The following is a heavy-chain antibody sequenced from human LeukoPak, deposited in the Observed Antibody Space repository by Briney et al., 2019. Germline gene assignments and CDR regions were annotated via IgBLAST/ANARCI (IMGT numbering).Heavy chain of an antibody. CDR2: IKKDGSEK. CDR3: TRDSYCSSTSCYRGHFDS. J-gene: IGHJ4*02. CDR1: GFTFSSYE. V-gene: IGHV3-7*01. D-gene: IGHD2-2*01. Sequence: GGSLRLSCAASGFTFSSYEMNWVRQAPGKGLEWVANIKKDGSEKYYVDSVKGRFTISRDNAKTSLYLQMNSLRAEDTAVYYCTRDSYCSSTSCYRGHFDSWGQGTLVTVSS.